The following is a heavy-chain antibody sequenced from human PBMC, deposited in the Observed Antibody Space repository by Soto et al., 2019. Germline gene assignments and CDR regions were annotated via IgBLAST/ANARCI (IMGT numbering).Heavy chain of an antibody. D-gene: IGHD3-16*02. J-gene: IGHJ6*02. CDR2: IKQDGSEK. Sequence: GSLRLSCAASVFTFSSYWRSWVRQAPGKGLEWVANIKQDGSEKYYVDSVKGRFTISRDNAKNSLYLQMNSLRAEDMAVYYCARAITFGGVIVNYYYYGMDVWGQGTTVTVSS. V-gene: IGHV3-7*03. CDR1: VFTFSSYW. CDR3: ARAITFGGVIVNYYYYGMDV.